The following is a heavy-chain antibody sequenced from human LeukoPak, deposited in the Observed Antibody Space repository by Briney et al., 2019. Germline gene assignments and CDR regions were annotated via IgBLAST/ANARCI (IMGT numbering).Heavy chain of an antibody. V-gene: IGHV4-34*01. CDR2: INHSGST. CDR3: ARGDIVVVLDY. D-gene: IGHD2-2*01. Sequence: SETLSLTCAVYGGSFSGYYWSWIRQPPGKGLEWIGEINHSGSTNYNPSLKSRVTISVDTSKNQFSLKLSSVTAADTAVYYCARGDIVVVLDYWGQGTLVTVSP. CDR1: GGSFSGYY. J-gene: IGHJ4*02.